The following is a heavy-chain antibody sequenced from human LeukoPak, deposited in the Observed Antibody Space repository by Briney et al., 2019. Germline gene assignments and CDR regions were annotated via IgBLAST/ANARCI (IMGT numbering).Heavy chain of an antibody. J-gene: IGHJ5*02. CDR3: ARGRSRSRSYVFDP. CDR2: IYYSGST. V-gene: IGHV4-59*01. D-gene: IGHD3-22*01. CDR1: GGSISSYC. Sequence: NPSETLSLTCTVSGGSISSYCWSWIRQPPVKGLEWIGYIYYSGSTNYNPSLKSRVTISVDTSKNQFSLKLSSVTAADTAVYYCARGRSRSRSYVFDPWGQGTLVTVSS.